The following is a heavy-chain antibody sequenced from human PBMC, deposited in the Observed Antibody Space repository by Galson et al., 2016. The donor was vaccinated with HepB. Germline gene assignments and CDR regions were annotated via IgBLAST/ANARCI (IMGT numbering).Heavy chain of an antibody. J-gene: IGHJ4*02. CDR1: GFTFSSYG. Sequence: SLRLSCAASGFTFSSYGMHWVRQAPGKGLEWVALIWYDGNNKYYADSVKGRFTISKDNSKNMLYSHMNSLRTEDTALYFCARRVDRRRDFDYWGQGTLVTVSS. CDR3: ARRVDRRRDFDY. CDR2: IWYDGNNK. V-gene: IGHV3-30*19.